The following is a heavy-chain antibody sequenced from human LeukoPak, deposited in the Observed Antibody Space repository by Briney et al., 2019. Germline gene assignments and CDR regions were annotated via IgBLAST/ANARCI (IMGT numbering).Heavy chain of an antibody. J-gene: IGHJ5*02. V-gene: IGHV1-18*01. D-gene: IGHD6-13*01. Sequence: ASVKVSCKASGYSSTNYGISWVRQAPGQGLEWMGWIHIYRGNTNYAQKFQGRVTMTTDTSTSTVYMEVRGLRSDDTAVYYCARVEKYTTSGPTDPWAREPWSPSPQ. CDR2: IHIYRGNT. CDR1: GYSSTNYG. CDR3: ARVEKYTTSGPTDP.